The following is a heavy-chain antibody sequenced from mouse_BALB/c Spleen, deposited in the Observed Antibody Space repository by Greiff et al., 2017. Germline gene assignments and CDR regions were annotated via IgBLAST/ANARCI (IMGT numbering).Heavy chain of an antibody. V-gene: IGHV1-7*01. CDR2: INPSTGYT. CDR1: GYTFASYW. D-gene: IGHD2-14*01. CDR3: AHRGYEGAWFAY. Sequence: QVQLQQSGAELVQPGASVKLSCTASGYTFASYWMHWVQQRPGQGLEWIGYINPSTGYTEYNQKFKDKATLTADKSSSTAYMQLSSLTSEDSAVYDCAHRGYEGAWFAYWGQGTLVTVSA. J-gene: IGHJ3*01.